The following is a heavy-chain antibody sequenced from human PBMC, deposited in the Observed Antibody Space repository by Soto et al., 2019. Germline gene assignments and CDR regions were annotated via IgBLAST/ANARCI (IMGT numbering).Heavy chain of an antibody. CDR1: GFTFSSYA. CDR3: AKSRSGYSYGPYDY. Sequence: GGSLRLSCAASGFTFSSYAMSWVRQAPGKGLEWVSGISGSGGSTYYADSVKGRFTISRDNSKNTQYLQMNSLRAEDTAVYYCAKSRSGYSYGPYDYWGQGTLVTVSS. D-gene: IGHD5-18*01. V-gene: IGHV3-23*01. J-gene: IGHJ4*02. CDR2: ISGSGGST.